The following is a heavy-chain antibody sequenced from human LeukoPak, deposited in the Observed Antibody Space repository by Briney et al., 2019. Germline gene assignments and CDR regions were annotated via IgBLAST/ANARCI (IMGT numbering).Heavy chain of an antibody. D-gene: IGHD2-2*03. CDR2: ISRSGPT. V-gene: IGHV3-23*01. Sequence: PGGSLRLSCAASGFTFSSYSMNWVRQAPGKGLEWVSGISRSGPTYYSDSVRGRFTISRDNSKDTLYLQMNSLRAEDTAVYYCAKGGYFNFENWGQGTMVSVSS. J-gene: IGHJ3*02. CDR1: GFTFSSYS. CDR3: AKGGYFNFEN.